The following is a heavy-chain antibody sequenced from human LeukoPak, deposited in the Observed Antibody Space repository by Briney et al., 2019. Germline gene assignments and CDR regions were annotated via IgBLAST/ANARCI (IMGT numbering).Heavy chain of an antibody. J-gene: IGHJ4*02. CDR1: SGSICGYY. D-gene: IGHD2-2*01. CDR2: IHYSGST. V-gene: IGHV4-59*01. CDR3: ARYYCSSTTCYYFDY. Sequence: PSETLSLTCTVSSGSICGYYWSWIRQPPGKGLEWIGYIHYSGSTNYNPSLKSRVTISVDTSKNQFSLKLRSVTAADTAVYYCARYYCSSTTCYYFDYWGQGTLVTVSS.